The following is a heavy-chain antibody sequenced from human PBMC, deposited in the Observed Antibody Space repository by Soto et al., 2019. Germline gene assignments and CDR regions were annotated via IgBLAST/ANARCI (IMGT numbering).Heavy chain of an antibody. D-gene: IGHD3-3*01. J-gene: IGHJ4*02. CDR2: IVPNVGTV. Sequence: ASVKVSCKSSGGTFSSFINYPINWVRQAPGQGLEWMGGIVPNVGTVNYAQKFRGKVTITADKSTGTAYMELSSLRSEDTALYYCARRDTSGFLRYFDNWGQGTQVTV. CDR1: GGTFSSFINYP. CDR3: ARRDTSGFLRYFDN. V-gene: IGHV1-69*06.